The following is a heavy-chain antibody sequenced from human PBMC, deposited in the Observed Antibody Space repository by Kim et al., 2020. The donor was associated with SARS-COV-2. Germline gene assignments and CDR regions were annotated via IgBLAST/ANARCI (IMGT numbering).Heavy chain of an antibody. D-gene: IGHD2-2*01. V-gene: IGHV3-30*01. CDR3: ARGNYCSTTSCVLNLNFDY. J-gene: IGHJ4*02. Sequence: KGRFTISRDNTKNPLYLQMNSLRAEDTAVYYCARGNYCSTTSCVLNLNFDYWGQGTLVTVSS.